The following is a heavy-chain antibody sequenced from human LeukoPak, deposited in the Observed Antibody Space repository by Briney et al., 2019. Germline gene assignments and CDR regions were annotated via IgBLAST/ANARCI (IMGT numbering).Heavy chain of an antibody. D-gene: IGHD3-22*01. CDR1: GFTVSSNY. V-gene: IGHV3-53*01. CDR2: IYSGGST. CDR3: ARESSIYYYDSSGKDSKAFDI. J-gene: IGHJ3*02. Sequence: GGSLRLSCAASGFTVSSNYMSWVRQAPGKGLEWVSVIYSGGSTYYADSVKGRFTISRDNSKNTLYLQMNSLRAEDTAVYYCARESSIYYYDSSGKDSKAFDIWGQGTMVTVSS.